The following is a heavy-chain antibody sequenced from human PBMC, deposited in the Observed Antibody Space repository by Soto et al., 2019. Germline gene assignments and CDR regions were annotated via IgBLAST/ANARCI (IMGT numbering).Heavy chain of an antibody. Sequence: PSETLSLTCTVSGGSVNSRNYYWSWIRQPPGRGLEWVGYIYYTGTATYNPSLKSRLTISVDTSKNQFSVNLSSVTAADTAVYYCARDSRTNLDSGSYYYYAVDVWGQGTTVTVSS. CDR1: GGSVNSRNYY. V-gene: IGHV4-61*01. CDR2: IYYTGTA. J-gene: IGHJ6*02. CDR3: ARDSRTNLDSGSYYYYAVDV. D-gene: IGHD3-10*01.